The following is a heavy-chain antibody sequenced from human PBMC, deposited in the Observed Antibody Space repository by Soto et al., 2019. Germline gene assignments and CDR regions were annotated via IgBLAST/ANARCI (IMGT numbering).Heavy chain of an antibody. D-gene: IGHD3-22*01. Sequence: SKILSLTCTVSGDSIISSDFYWGWVPQPPGKGLEWIGSIFYLGSSYYNPSLKSRVTMSVDTSKNQFSLKLRSVTAADTAVYYCARLRRYYYNSSGPRCPNGMDVWGQGTTVTVSS. CDR3: ARLRRYYYNSSGPRCPNGMDV. CDR1: GDSIISSDFY. V-gene: IGHV4-39*07. CDR2: IFYLGSS. J-gene: IGHJ6*02.